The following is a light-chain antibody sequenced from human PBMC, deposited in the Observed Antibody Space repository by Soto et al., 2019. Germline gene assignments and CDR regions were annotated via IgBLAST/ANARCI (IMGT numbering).Light chain of an antibody. CDR1: SGHSNYA. V-gene: IGLV4-69*01. J-gene: IGLJ2*01. Sequence: QLVLTQSPSASASLGASVKLTCTLSSGHSNYAIAWHQQQSEKGPRYLMKLNSDGSHSQGDGIPDRFSGSSSGAERYLTISSLQSEDDADYYCQTWGSGIVVFGGGTKLTVL. CDR3: QTWGSGIVV. CDR2: LNSDGSH.